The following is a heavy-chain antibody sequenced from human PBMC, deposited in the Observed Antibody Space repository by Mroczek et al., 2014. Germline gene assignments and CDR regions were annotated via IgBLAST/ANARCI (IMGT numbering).Heavy chain of an antibody. CDR1: GYTFTSYY. CDR3: ASCRSFVPFFWGGYYMDV. J-gene: IGHJ6*03. D-gene: IGHD3-16*01. Sequence: QVQLVQSGAEVKKPGASVKVSCKASGYTFTSYYMHWVRQAPGQGLEWMGIINPSGGSTSYAQKFQGRVTMTRDTSTSTVYMELSSLRSEDTAVYYXASCRSFVPFFWGGYYMDVVGQRDHGHRLL. CDR2: INPSGGST. V-gene: IGHV1-46*03.